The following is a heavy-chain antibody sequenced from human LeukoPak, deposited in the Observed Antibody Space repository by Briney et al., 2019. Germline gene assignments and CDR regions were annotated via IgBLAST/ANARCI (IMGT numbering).Heavy chain of an antibody. CDR2: IYYSGST. V-gene: IGHV4-39*01. Sequence: PSETLSLTCTVSGGSISSSSYYRGWIRQPPGKGLEWIGSIYYSGSTYYNPSLKSRVTISVDTSKNQFSLKLSSVTAADTAVYYCARQLPRIVGASNWFDPWGQGTLVTVSS. CDR1: GGSISSSSYY. CDR3: ARQLPRIVGASNWFDP. J-gene: IGHJ5*02. D-gene: IGHD1-26*01.